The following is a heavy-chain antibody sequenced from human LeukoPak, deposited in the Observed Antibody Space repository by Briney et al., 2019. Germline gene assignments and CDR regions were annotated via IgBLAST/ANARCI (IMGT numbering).Heavy chain of an antibody. Sequence: ASVKVSCKASGYTFTGYYMHWVRQAPGQGLEWMGWISAYNGNTNYAQKLQGRVTMTTDTSTSTAYMELRSLRSEDTAVYYCARGHIVVVPAAMEVYYYYYYMDVWGKGTTVTVSS. CDR2: ISAYNGNT. D-gene: IGHD2-2*01. J-gene: IGHJ6*03. CDR1: GYTFTGYY. CDR3: ARGHIVVVPAAMEVYYYYYYMDV. V-gene: IGHV1-18*04.